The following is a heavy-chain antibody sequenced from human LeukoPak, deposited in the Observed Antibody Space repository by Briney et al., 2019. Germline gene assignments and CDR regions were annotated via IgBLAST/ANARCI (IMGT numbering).Heavy chain of an antibody. D-gene: IGHD2-2*01. J-gene: IGHJ6*02. Sequence: SETLSLTCAVYGGPFSGYYWSWIRQPPGKGLEWIGEINHSGSTNYNPSLKSRVTISVDTSKNQFSLKLSSVTAADTAVYYCARVSDIVVVPAARGPNGMDVWGQGTTVTVSS. CDR1: GGPFSGYY. CDR3: ARVSDIVVVPAARGPNGMDV. CDR2: INHSGST. V-gene: IGHV4-34*01.